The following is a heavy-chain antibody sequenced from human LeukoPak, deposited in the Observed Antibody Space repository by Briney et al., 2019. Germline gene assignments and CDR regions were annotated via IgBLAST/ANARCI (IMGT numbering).Heavy chain of an antibody. J-gene: IGHJ4*02. CDR1: GFTFSNAW. V-gene: IGHV3-15*07. CDR3: AKYSGSYYYPPNWDS. CDR2: IKSKTDGGTT. Sequence: KPGGSLRLSCAASGFTFSNAWMNWVRQAPGKGLEWVGRIKSKTDGGTTDYAAPVKGRFTISRDDSKNTLYLQMNSLKTEDTAVYFCAKYSGSYYYPPNWDSWGQGTLVTVSS. D-gene: IGHD1-26*01.